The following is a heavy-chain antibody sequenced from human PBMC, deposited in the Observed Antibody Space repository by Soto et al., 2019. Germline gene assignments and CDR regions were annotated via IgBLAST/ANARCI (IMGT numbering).Heavy chain of an antibody. CDR1: GFTFSSYA. CDR2: ISGSGGST. Sequence: GGSLRLSCAASGFTFSSYAMSWVRQAPGKGLEWVSAISGSGGSTYYADSVKGRFTISRDNSKNTLYLQMNSLRAEDTAVYYCAKDLDSGWYGWYYFDYWGPGTLVTVSS. D-gene: IGHD6-19*01. J-gene: IGHJ4*02. CDR3: AKDLDSGWYGWYYFDY. V-gene: IGHV3-23*01.